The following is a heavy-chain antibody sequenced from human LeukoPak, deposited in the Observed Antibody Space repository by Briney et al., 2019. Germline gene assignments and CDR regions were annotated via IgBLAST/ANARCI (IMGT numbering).Heavy chain of an antibody. Sequence: SETLSLTCTVSGGSISSGGNYWSWIRQPPGKGLEWIGYIYYSGSTNYNPSLKSRVTISVDTSKNQFSLKLSSVTAADTAVYYCARHVRGAFDIWGQGTMVTVSS. D-gene: IGHD3-10*02. V-gene: IGHV4-61*08. CDR2: IYYSGST. CDR3: ARHVRGAFDI. CDR1: GGSISSGGNY. J-gene: IGHJ3*02.